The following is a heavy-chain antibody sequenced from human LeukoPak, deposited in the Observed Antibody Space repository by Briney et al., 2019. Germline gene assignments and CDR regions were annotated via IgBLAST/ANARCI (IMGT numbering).Heavy chain of an antibody. CDR3: ARVKPKPVLLWFGELYGYYFDY. Sequence: SETLSLTCAVYGGSFSGYYRSWIRQPPGKGLEWIGEINHSGSTNYNPSLKSRVTISVDTSKNQFSLKLSSVTAADTAVYYCARVKPKPVLLWFGELYGYYFDYWGQGTLVTVSS. CDR1: GGSFSGYY. CDR2: INHSGST. J-gene: IGHJ4*02. D-gene: IGHD3-10*01. V-gene: IGHV4-34*01.